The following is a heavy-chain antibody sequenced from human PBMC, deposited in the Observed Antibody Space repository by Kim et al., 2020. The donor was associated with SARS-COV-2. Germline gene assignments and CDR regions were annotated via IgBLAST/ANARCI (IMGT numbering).Heavy chain of an antibody. CDR1: GFTFSGYV. V-gene: IGHV3-23*03. J-gene: IGHJ4*02. D-gene: IGHD6-13*01. CDR3: AKEAEYSSSWYLGYFDY. Sequence: GGSLRLSCAASGFTFSGYVMSWVRLAPGKGLEWVSLIYSSGSSKYYADSVKGRFTISRDNSKNALYLQMNGLRAEDTAVYYCAKEAEYSSSWYLGYFDYWGQGTLVTVSS. CDR2: IYSSGSSK.